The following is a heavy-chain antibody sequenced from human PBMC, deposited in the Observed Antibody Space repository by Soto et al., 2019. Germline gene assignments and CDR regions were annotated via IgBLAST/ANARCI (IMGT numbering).Heavy chain of an antibody. D-gene: IGHD3-22*01. CDR2: IYYSGST. CDR1: GGSISSYY. CDR3: ARVTTMIVVVTTSGWFDP. Sequence: SETLSLTCTVSGGSISSYYWSWIRQPPGKGLEWIGYIYYSGSTNYNPSLKSRVTISVDTSKNQFSLKLSSVTAADTAVYYCARVTTMIVVVTTSGWFDPWGQGTLVTVSS. J-gene: IGHJ5*02. V-gene: IGHV4-59*01.